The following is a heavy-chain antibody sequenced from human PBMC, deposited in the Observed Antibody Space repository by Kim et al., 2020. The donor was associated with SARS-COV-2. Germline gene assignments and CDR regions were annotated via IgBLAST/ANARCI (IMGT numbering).Heavy chain of an antibody. J-gene: IGHJ6*02. CDR3: AREAGLWPKYYYAMDV. V-gene: IGHV4-4*07. CDR2: IHTSGNT. CDR1: GGSISTYY. Sequence: SETLSLTCAVSGGSISTYYWSWIRQTAGKGLEWIGRIHTSGNTDYNPSLKSRVTMSVHTSKTQFSLMLSSVTAADTAVYYCAREAGLWPKYYYAMDVWGQGTTGTVSS. D-gene: IGHD3-10*01.